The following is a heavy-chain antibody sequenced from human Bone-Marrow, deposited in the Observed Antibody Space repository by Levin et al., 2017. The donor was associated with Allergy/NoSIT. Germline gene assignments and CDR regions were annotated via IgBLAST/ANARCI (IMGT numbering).Heavy chain of an antibody. V-gene: IGHV4-30-4*01. CDR3: ARERSGYDSTNHYFYYGLDV. D-gene: IGHD5-12*01. J-gene: IGHJ6*02. CDR2: VYNGGAT. CDR1: GVSISSVDFY. Sequence: SETLSLTCSVYGVSISSVDFYWSWVRQTPGEGLEWIGYVYNGGATNYSPSLQSRLSISVDTSKNEFSLKVRSVTAADTAVYYCARERSGYDSTNHYFYYGLDVWGQGTTVTVSS.